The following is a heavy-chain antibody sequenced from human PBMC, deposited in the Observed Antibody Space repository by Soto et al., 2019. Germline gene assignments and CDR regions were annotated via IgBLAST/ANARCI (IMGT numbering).Heavy chain of an antibody. D-gene: IGHD3-9*01. CDR1: GFALPGYP. V-gene: IGHV1-2*02. J-gene: IGHJ4*02. CDR2: INSNSGGT. CDR3: ARPDDILTGSVDY. Sequence: GPAVDVSWQASGFALPGYPRRLVQQAPGQGREWMGWINSNSGGTNYAQKFQGRVTMTRDTSISTAYMELSRLRSDDTAVYYCARPDDILTGSVDYWGQGTLVTSPQ.